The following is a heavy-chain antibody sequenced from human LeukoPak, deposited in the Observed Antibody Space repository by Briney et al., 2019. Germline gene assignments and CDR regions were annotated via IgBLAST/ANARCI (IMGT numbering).Heavy chain of an antibody. J-gene: IGHJ4*02. CDR3: ARLDYDSSSSAFDY. V-gene: IGHV4-34*01. D-gene: IGHD3-22*01. Sequence: SETLSLTCAVYGGSFSGYYWSWIRQPPGKGLEWIGEINHSGSTNYNPSLKSRVTISVDTSKNQFSLKLSSVTAADTAVYYCARLDYDSSSSAFDYWGQGTLVTVSS. CDR2: INHSGST. CDR1: GGSFSGYY.